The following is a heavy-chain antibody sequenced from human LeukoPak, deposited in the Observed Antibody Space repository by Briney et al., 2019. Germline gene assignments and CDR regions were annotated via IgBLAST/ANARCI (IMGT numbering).Heavy chain of an antibody. CDR2: IWYDGSNK. CDR1: GCTFSSYG. Sequence: PGRSLRLSCAASGCTFSSYGMHWVRQAPGKGLEWVAVIWYDGSNKYYADSVKGRFTISRDNSKNTLYLQMNSLRAEDTAVYYCARLGTAEGTLEDYWGQGTLVTVSS. CDR3: ARLGTAEGTLEDY. D-gene: IGHD6-13*01. J-gene: IGHJ4*02. V-gene: IGHV3-33*01.